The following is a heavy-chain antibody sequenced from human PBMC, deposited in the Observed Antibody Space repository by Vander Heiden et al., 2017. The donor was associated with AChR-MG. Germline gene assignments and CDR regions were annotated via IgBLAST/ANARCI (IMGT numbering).Heavy chain of an antibody. CDR2: MNPNSGNT. J-gene: IGHJ4*02. Sequence: QAQLVQSGAEVRKPGASVKSSFTASGYTFTSYDISWVRQATGQGLEWMGWMNPNSGNTGYAQKFQGRVTMTRNTSISTAYMELSSLRSEDTAVYYCARGRYYDSSDDYWGQGTLVTVSS. V-gene: IGHV1-8*01. CDR1: GYTFTSYD. D-gene: IGHD3-22*01. CDR3: ARGRYYDSSDDY.